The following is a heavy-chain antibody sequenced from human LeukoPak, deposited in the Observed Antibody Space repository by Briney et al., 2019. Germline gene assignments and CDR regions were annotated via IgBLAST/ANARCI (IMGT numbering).Heavy chain of an antibody. V-gene: IGHV3-53*04. CDR2: IYLRGTT. CDR3: ARVGDEVAYTRGYLDH. CDR1: GFTVSSHD. J-gene: IGHJ4*02. Sequence: GGSLRLSCAASGFTVSSHDMSWVRQAPGKGLEWFSVIYLRGTTSYADSVKGRFTISKHTSKNTLYLQINSLRAEDTAVYYCARVGDEVAYTRGYLDHWGQGTLVTASS. D-gene: IGHD3-16*01.